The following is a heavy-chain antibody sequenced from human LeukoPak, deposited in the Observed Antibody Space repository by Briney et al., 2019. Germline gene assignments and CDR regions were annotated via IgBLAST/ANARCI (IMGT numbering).Heavy chain of an antibody. V-gene: IGHV4-34*01. Sequence: SETLSLTCAVYGGSFSGYYWSWIRQPPGKGLEWIGEINHSGSTNYNPSLKSRVTISVDTSKNQFSLKLSSVTAADTAVYYCARGPLGAVAGIYYYGMDVWGQGTTVTVSS. D-gene: IGHD6-19*01. CDR3: ARGPLGAVAGIYYYGMDV. CDR2: INHSGST. J-gene: IGHJ6*02. CDR1: GGSFSGYY.